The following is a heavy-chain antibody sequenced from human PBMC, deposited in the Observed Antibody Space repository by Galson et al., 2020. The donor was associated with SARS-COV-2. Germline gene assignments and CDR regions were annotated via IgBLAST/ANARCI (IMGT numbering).Heavy chain of an antibody. CDR2: IYYSGST. J-gene: IGHJ4*02. CDR3: ARWGINWGSFSPNFDY. CDR1: GGSISSGGYY. Sequence: SETLSLTCTVSGGSISSGGYYWSWIRQHPGQGLEWIGYIYYSGSTYYNPSLKSRVTISVDTSKNQFSLKLSSVTAADTAVYYCARWGINWGSFSPNFDYWGQGTLVTVSS. V-gene: IGHV4-31*03. D-gene: IGHD7-27*01.